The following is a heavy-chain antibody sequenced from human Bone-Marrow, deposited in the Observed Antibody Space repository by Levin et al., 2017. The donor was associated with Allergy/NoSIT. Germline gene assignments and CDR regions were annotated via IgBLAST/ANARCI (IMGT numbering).Heavy chain of an antibody. J-gene: IGHJ4*02. CDR2: ITSSGITT. CDR3: ARVNKYYDILTGYTIQYYFDY. D-gene: IGHD3-9*01. Sequence: SCAASGFIFSDYYMSWIRQAPGKGLEWVSYITSSGITTNYADSVKGRFTISRDNAKNSLYLQINSLRAEDTAVYYCARVNKYYDILTGYTIQYYFDYWGQGTLVTVSS. CDR1: GFIFSDYY. V-gene: IGHV3-11*01.